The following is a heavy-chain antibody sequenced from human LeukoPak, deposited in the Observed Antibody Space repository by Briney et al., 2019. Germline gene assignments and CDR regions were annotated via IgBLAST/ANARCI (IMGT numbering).Heavy chain of an antibody. V-gene: IGHV3-33*01. CDR2: IWYDGSNK. CDR1: GFTFSSYG. D-gene: IGHD7-27*01. Sequence: AGGSLKLSCAAPGFTFSSYGMHWVRQAPGKGLEWVAVIWYDGSNKYYADSVKGRFTISRDNSKNTLYLQMNSLRAEDTAVYYCARDSGDYYGMDVWGQGTTVTVSS. CDR3: ARDSGDYYGMDV. J-gene: IGHJ6*02.